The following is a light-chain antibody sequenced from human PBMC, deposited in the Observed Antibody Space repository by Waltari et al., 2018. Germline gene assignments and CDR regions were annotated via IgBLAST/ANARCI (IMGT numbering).Light chain of an antibody. J-gene: IGKJ2*01. CDR1: HIFLDYFNNKDS. Sequence: DIMMTQSPDVLAVSLGERASIKCKSSHIFLDYFNNKDSLAWYQQKAGQPPRLLIHWASTRETGVPDRFSGSGSGTDFTLTISSLQAEDAALYYCQQYYGPPYNFGQGTRLEIK. CDR3: QQYYGPPYN. V-gene: IGKV4-1*01. CDR2: WAS.